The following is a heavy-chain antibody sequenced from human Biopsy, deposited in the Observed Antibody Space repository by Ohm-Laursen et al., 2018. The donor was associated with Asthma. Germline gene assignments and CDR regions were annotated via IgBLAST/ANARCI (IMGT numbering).Heavy chain of an antibody. J-gene: IGHJ4*02. D-gene: IGHD1-26*01. V-gene: IGHV3-30*18. Sequence: SLRLSCSASGFTFSNYGMHWVRQAPGKGLDWVAVISFDGSNKNYTDSVKGRFTISRDNSRNTLHLQMNSLRAEDTAVYHCAKDVFPGWELRRGPDYWGQGTLVTVSS. CDR1: GFTFSNYG. CDR3: AKDVFPGWELRRGPDY. CDR2: ISFDGSNK.